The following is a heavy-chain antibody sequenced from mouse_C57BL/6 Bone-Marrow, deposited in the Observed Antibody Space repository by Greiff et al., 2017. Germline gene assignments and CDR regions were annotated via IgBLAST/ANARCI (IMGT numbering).Heavy chain of an antibody. J-gene: IGHJ2*01. V-gene: IGHV1-64*01. CDR3: ARWSAYYYGLDY. CDR1: GYTFTSYW. CDR2: IHPTSGST. D-gene: IGHD1-1*01. Sequence: QVQLQQPGAELVKPGASVKLSCKASGYTFTSYWMHWVKQRPGQGLEWIGMIHPTSGSTNYNEKFKSKATLTVDKSSSTAYMQLSSLTSEDAAVYCCARWSAYYYGLDYWGQGTTLTVSS.